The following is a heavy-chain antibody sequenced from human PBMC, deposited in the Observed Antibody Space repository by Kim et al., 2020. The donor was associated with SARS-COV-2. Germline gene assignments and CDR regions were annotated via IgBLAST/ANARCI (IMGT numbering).Heavy chain of an antibody. CDR3: ARGGSSTRKYYYYYYYMDV. V-gene: IGHV4-34*01. CDR2: INHSGST. CDR1: GGSFSGYY. Sequence: SETLSLTCAVYGGSFSGYYWSWIRQPPGKGLEWIGEINHSGSTNYNPSLKSRVTISVDTSKNQFSLKLSSVTAADTAVYYCARGGSSTRKYYYYYYYMDVWGKGTTVTVSS. D-gene: IGHD2-2*01. J-gene: IGHJ6*03.